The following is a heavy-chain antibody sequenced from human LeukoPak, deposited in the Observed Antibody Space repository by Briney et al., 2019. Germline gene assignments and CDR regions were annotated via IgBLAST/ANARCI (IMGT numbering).Heavy chain of an antibody. CDR2: IYTSGST. D-gene: IGHD1-26*01. J-gene: IGHJ6*03. V-gene: IGHV4-4*07. CDR3: ARMELAPDYYYYMDV. CDR1: GGSISSYY. Sequence: SETLSLTCTVSGGSISSYYWSWIRQPAGKGLEWIGRIYTSGSTNYNPSLKSRVTMSVDTSKNQFSLKLSSVTAADTAVYYWARMELAPDYYYYMDVWGKGTTVTVSS.